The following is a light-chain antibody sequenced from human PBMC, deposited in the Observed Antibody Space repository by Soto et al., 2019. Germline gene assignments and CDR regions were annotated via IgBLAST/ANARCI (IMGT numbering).Light chain of an antibody. CDR3: QQYNTWPLS. CDR1: QSVRSN. J-gene: IGKJ3*01. V-gene: IGKV3-15*01. CDR2: GAS. Sequence: EIVMTQSPATLSVSPGERATLSCRASQSVRSNLAWYQQKPGQAPRLLIYGASTRATGIPARFSGSGSGTEFTLTISGLQSEDFAVYYCQQYNTWPLSFGPGNKVDIK.